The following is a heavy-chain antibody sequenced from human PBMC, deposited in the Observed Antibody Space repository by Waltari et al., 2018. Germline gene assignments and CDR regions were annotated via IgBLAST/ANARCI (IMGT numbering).Heavy chain of an antibody. J-gene: IGHJ3*02. Sequence: AMNWVRQAPGQGLEWMGWINTNTGNPTYAQGFTGRFVFSLDTSVSTAYLQISSLKAEDTAVYYCASVSFGKGDGFDIWGQGTMVTVSS. CDR1: A. V-gene: IGHV7-4-1*02. CDR3: ASVSFGKGDGFDI. CDR2: INTNTGNP. D-gene: IGHD3-10*01.